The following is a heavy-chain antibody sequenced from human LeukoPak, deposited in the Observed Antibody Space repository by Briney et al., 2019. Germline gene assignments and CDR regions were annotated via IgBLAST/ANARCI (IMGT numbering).Heavy chain of an antibody. J-gene: IGHJ3*02. CDR1: GYTFTGYY. CDR2: IDPKSGGT. D-gene: IGHD2-21*01. V-gene: IGHV1-2*02. CDR3: ARGLPIEDAFDI. Sequence: ASVKVSCKASGYTFTGYYMHWVRQAPGQGLEWMGWIDPKSGGTNYAQKFQGRVTMTMDTSTSTVYMELSSLRSEDTAVYYCARGLPIEDAFDIWGQGTMVTVSS.